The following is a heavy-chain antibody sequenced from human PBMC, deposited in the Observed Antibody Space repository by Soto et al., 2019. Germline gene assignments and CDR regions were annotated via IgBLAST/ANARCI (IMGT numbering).Heavy chain of an antibody. V-gene: IGHV1-18*04. D-gene: IGHD4-17*01. CDR3: GRDEWVTTLLGY. CDR2: ISADNGNT. J-gene: IGHJ4*02. CDR1: GYTFTSYG. Sequence: QVQLVQSGAEVKKPGASVKVSCKASGYTFTSYGISWVRQAPGQGLEWMGWISADNGNTNYAQTLQGRVTMTTDTSTSTAYMELWSLISDDTAVYYCGRDEWVTTLLGYWGQGTLVTVSS.